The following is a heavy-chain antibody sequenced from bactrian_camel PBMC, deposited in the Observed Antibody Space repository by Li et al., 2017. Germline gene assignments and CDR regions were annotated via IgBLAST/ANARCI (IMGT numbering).Heavy chain of an antibody. V-gene: IGHV3S1*01. J-gene: IGHJ4*01. CDR1: GFTFGDYW. Sequence: HVQLVESGGGSVETGGSLRLSCAASGFTFGDYWMYWVRQAPGKEREGVAAIVTGGGNTYYAGSVDGRFTNSQDNAKNTVYLQMNSLKPEDSAVYYCAAGLDPNYWGQGTQVTVS. CDR2: IVTGGGNT. D-gene: IGHD1*01. CDR3: AAGLDPNY.